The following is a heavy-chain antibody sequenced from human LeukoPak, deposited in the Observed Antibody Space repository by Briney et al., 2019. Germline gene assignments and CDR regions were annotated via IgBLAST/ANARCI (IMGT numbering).Heavy chain of an antibody. D-gene: IGHD3-22*01. V-gene: IGHV3-21*01. J-gene: IGHJ4*02. CDR2: ISSSSSYI. CDR1: GFTFSSYS. Sequence: GGSLRLSCAASGFTFSSYSMNWVRQAPGKGLEWVSSISSSSSYIYYADSVKGRFTISSDNARNSLYLQMNSLRAEDTAVYYCARAYYYDSSGSRTFEYWGQGTLVTASS. CDR3: ARAYYYDSSGSRTFEY.